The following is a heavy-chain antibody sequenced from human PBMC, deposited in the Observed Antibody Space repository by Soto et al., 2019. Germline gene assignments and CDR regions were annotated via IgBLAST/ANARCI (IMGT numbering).Heavy chain of an antibody. Sequence: QVQLVESGGGVVQPGRSLRLSCAASRFTFSSYGMHWVRQAPGKGLEWVAVIWYDGSNKYYADSVKGRFTISRDNSKNTLFLQRKSLGAGEPGVYYWGGGSHPRTIFGGVRGGGADYWGQGTLVTVSS. V-gene: IGHV3-33*01. J-gene: IGHJ4*02. CDR3: GGGSHPRTIFGGVRGGGADY. CDR1: RFTFSSYG. CDR2: IWYDGSNK. D-gene: IGHD3-3*01.